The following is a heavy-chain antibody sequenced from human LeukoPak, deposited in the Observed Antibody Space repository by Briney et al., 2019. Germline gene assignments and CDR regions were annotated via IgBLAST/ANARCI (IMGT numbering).Heavy chain of an antibody. CDR2: ISSSSTYI. D-gene: IGHD6-19*01. CDR1: GFTFSSYS. V-gene: IGHV3-21*01. Sequence: EGSLRLSCAASGFTFSSYSMNWVRQAPGKGLEWVSSISSSSTYIYYADSVKGRFTISRDNAKKSLYLQMNSLRAEDTAVYYCARATYSSGWYIDYWGQGTLVTVSS. CDR3: ARATYSSGWYIDY. J-gene: IGHJ4*02.